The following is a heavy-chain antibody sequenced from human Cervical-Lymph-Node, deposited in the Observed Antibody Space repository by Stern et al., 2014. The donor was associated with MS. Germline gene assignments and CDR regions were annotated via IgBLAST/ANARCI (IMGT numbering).Heavy chain of an antibody. CDR2: IYHSGIP. J-gene: IGHJ4*02. V-gene: IGHV4-30-2*01. Sequence: VQLEESSAGLVKPSQTLSLTCAVSGDSISSGGYSWSWIRQPPGKGLEWIGYIYHSGIPYYTPSLKSRVTISLDRSNNQFSLKLTSVTAADTAMYYCARDSSGFQGYFDYWGQGTLVTVSS. CDR3: ARDSSGFQGYFDY. D-gene: IGHD3-22*01. CDR1: GDSISSGGYS.